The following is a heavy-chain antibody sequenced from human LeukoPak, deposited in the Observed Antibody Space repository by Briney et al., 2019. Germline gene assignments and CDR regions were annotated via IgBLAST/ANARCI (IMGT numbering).Heavy chain of an antibody. CDR3: ARLHSRVKTDY. CDR2: IYHSGST. V-gene: IGHV4-30-2*01. CDR1: GGSISSGGYY. Sequence: PSETLSLTCTVSGGSISSGGYYWSWIRQPPGKGLEWIGYIYHSGSTYYNPSLKSRVTISVDRSKNQFSLKLSSVTAADTAVYYCARLHSRVKTDYWGQGTLVTVSS. J-gene: IGHJ4*02. D-gene: IGHD2-21*01.